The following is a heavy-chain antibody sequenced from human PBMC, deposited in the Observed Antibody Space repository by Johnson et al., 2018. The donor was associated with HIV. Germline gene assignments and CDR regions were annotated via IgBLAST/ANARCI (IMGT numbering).Heavy chain of an antibody. D-gene: IGHD2-2*01. V-gene: IGHV3-11*01. CDR2: ISTSGSTI. Sequence: QVQLVESGGGLVRPGGSLRLSCAASGFIFSDYYMSWIRQAPGRGLDWVSYISTSGSTINYADSVKGRFTISRDNAKKSLYLQMNSLRAEDTAVYYCARGTLAAFDIWGQGTMVTVSS. J-gene: IGHJ3*02. CDR3: ARGTLAAFDI. CDR1: GFIFSDYY.